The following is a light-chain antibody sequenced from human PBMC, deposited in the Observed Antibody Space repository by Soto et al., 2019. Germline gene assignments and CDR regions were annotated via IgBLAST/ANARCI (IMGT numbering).Light chain of an antibody. CDR2: CAS. J-gene: IGKJ4*02. Sequence: IVMKQYPATVSVSXGERGTLFCRARARVYSSLARYQQTPGQAPRFXXYCASTRAHGSPARFSGSGSVTEFTRTISSLQSEDFAVYYGQQYDNWPLTFGGGTKVDIK. CDR3: QQYDNWPLT. V-gene: IGKV3-15*01. CDR1: ARVYSS.